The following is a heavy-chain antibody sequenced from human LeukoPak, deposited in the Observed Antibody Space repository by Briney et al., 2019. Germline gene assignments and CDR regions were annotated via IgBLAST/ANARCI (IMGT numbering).Heavy chain of an antibody. D-gene: IGHD3-22*01. Sequence: GGSLRLSCAASGFTFSGYWMHWVRQAPGKGLVWVSRIKSDGSTNYADSVKGRFTISRDNAKNTVSLQMNSLRAEDTGVYYCARAPSEIGGYYPEYFRHWGQGALVTVSS. CDR3: ARAPSEIGGYYPEYFRH. V-gene: IGHV3-74*01. J-gene: IGHJ1*01. CDR2: IKSDGST. CDR1: GFTFSGYW.